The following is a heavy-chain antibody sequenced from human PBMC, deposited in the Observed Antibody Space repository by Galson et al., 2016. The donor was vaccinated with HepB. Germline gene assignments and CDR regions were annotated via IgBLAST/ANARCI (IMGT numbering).Heavy chain of an antibody. CDR1: GFTFSTYN. CDR3: AREQNDSGDYEFYYGLDV. J-gene: IGHJ6*02. CDR2: ISTSSSTI. D-gene: IGHD4-17*01. V-gene: IGHV3-48*02. Sequence: SLRLSCAASGFTFSTYNMNWVRQAPGKGLEWVSYISTSSSTIYYADSVKGRFTISRDNAKNSLYLQLNSLRDEDTAVYYCAREQNDSGDYEFYYGLDVWGQGTTVIVSS.